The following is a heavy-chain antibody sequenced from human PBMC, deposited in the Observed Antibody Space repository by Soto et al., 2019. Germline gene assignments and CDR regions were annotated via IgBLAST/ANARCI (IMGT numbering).Heavy chain of an antibody. D-gene: IGHD3-10*01. J-gene: IGHJ5*02. V-gene: IGHV4-30-4*01. CDR3: ARAPYRLWFGEPVAGWFDP. Sequence: QMQLQESGPGLVKPSQTLSLTCTVSGGSISSGDYYWSWIRQPPGKGLEWIGYIYYSGSTYYNPSLKSPVKIPLDTSKTQFSLKLSPVPAADPAVYYCARAPYRLWFGEPVAGWFDPWGQGTLVTVSS. CDR1: GGSISSGDYY. CDR2: IYYSGST.